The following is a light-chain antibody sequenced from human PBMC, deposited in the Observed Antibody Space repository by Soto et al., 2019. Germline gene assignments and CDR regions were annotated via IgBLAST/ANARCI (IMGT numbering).Light chain of an antibody. V-gene: IGKV3D-15*01. Sequence: TVLTQSPGTLSLSPGERPTLSCSPSQNVSTNLLVWYQQHPGQAPRLLIYGASSRATGIPDRFSASGSGTEFTLTISSLQPEDFAVYYCQQYNNWPWTFGQGTKVDIK. J-gene: IGKJ1*01. CDR1: QNVSTN. CDR3: QQYNNWPWT. CDR2: GAS.